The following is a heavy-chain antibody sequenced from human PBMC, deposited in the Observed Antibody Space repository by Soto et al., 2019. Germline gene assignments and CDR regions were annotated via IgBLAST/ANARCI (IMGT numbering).Heavy chain of an antibody. CDR1: GFTFSSDW. CDR2: IDSGGRTT. CDR3: ARWFTYGNFDYFDY. V-gene: IGHV3-74*01. J-gene: IGHJ4*02. Sequence: GGSLRLSCAASGFTFSSDWMHWFRQAPGKGLVWVSRIDSGGRTTTYADSVKGRFTISRDNAKNTLYLQMNGLRAEDTALYYCARWFTYGNFDYFDYWGQGTQVTISS. D-gene: IGHD3-10*01.